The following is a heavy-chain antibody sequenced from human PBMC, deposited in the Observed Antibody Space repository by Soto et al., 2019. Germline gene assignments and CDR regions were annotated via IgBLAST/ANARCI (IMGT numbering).Heavy chain of an antibody. D-gene: IGHD3-10*01. CDR1: GGSISSYY. CDR3: ARFVGFGEFSDGMDV. Sequence: QVQLQESGPGLVKPSETLSLTCTVSGGSISSYYWSWIRQPPGKGLEWIGYIYYSGSTNYNPSLKSRVTISVATSKNQFSLKLSSVTAADTAVYYCARFVGFGEFSDGMDVWGQGTTVTVSS. V-gene: IGHV4-59*01. CDR2: IYYSGST. J-gene: IGHJ6*02.